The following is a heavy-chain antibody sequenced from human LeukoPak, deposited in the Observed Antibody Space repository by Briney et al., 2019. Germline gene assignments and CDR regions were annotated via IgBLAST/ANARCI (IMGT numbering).Heavy chain of an antibody. CDR1: EFTLRGNA. CDR2: VSGSGGST. CDR3: AKDLNYGGNSPFDY. Sequence: GGSLKSSGPALEFTLRGNALSGVRRPPGKGLKWAPGVSGSGGSTYYADSLKGRFTISRDNSKNTLYLQMNSLRAEGTAVYYCAKDLNYGGNSPFDYWGQGTLVTVSS. J-gene: IGHJ4*02. V-gene: IGHV3-23*01. D-gene: IGHD4-23*01.